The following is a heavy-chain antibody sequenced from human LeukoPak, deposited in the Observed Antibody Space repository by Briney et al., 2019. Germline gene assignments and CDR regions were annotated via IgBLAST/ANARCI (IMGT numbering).Heavy chain of an antibody. V-gene: IGHV3-53*01. Sequence: GGSLRLSCAASDFIVSGEYMNWVRQAPGKGLEWVSLISSDGRTYYADSVKGRFTIYRVISRNTLYLQMNSLRAEDTAKYYCAKTRVAVGAYCYYHMDVWGNGTTVTVSS. CDR2: ISSDGRT. D-gene: IGHD1-26*01. CDR3: AKTRVAVGAYCYYHMDV. CDR1: DFIVSGEY. J-gene: IGHJ6*03.